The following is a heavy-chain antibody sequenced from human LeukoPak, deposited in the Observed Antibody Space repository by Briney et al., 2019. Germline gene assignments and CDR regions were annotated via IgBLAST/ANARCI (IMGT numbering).Heavy chain of an antibody. CDR3: AKVMPLYQLQWGLYDY. Sequence: GGSLRLSCAASGFTFSNYGIHWVRQAPGKGLEWVAFVRSDGGIKYYADSVKGRFTISRDNSRTTVYLQMNSLRAEDTAVYYCAKVMPLYQLQWGLYDYWGQGTLVTVSS. CDR1: GFTFSNYG. V-gene: IGHV3-30*02. D-gene: IGHD2-2*01. CDR2: VRSDGGIK. J-gene: IGHJ4*02.